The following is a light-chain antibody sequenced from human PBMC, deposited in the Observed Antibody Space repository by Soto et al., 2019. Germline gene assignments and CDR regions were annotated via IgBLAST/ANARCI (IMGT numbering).Light chain of an antibody. CDR1: SSDVGGYNY. Sequence: QSVLTQPASVSGSPGQSITISCTGTSSDVGGYNYVSWYQQHPGKAPKLMIYEVSNRASGVSNLFSGSKSGNTAPLTISGLQAEEEADYYCSSYTSSSTRVFGTGTKLTVL. J-gene: IGLJ1*01. V-gene: IGLV2-14*01. CDR2: EVS. CDR3: SSYTSSSTRV.